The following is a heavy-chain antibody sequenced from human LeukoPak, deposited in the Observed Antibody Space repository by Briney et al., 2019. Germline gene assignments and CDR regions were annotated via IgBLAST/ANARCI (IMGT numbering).Heavy chain of an antibody. V-gene: IGHV4-34*01. D-gene: IGHD3-3*01. CDR2: INHSGST. CDR1: GGSFSGYY. J-gene: IGHJ5*02. CDR3: ARGNAGITIFGVVMARVNWFDP. Sequence: SETLSLTCAVYGGSFSGYYWSWIRQPPGKGLGWIGEINHSGSTNYNPSLKSRVTISVDTSKNQFSLKLSSVTAADTAVYYCARGNAGITIFGVVMARVNWFDPWGQGTLVTVSS.